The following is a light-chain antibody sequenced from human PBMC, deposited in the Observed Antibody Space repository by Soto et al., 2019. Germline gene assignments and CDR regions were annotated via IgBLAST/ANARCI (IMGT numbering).Light chain of an antibody. CDR3: QQYGSSPVT. CDR1: QSVSSSY. V-gene: IGKV3-20*01. CDR2: GAS. Sequence: EIVLTQSPGTLSLSPGERATLSCRASQSVSSSYLAWYQQKPGQAPRLLIYGASSRATGIPDRFSGSGSGTDFTLTISRLEPEDFAVYYCQQYGSSPVTVGPGTKVEIK. J-gene: IGKJ1*01.